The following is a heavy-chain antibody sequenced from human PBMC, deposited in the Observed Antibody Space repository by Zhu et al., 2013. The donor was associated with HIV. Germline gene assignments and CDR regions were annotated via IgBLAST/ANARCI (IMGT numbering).Heavy chain of an antibody. D-gene: IGHD4-17*01. V-gene: IGHV1-18*01. CDR1: GGTFSSYA. J-gene: IGHJ6*02. CDR3: ASVLGTPTTVVTPHGMDV. Sequence: QVQLVQSGAEVKKPGSSVKVSCKASGGTFSSYAISWVRQAPGQGLEWMGWISTYNGNTNYAQKFQGRVTMTTDTSTSTAYMELRSLRSEDTAVYYCASVLGTPTTVVTPHGMDVVGPRA. CDR2: ISTYNGNT.